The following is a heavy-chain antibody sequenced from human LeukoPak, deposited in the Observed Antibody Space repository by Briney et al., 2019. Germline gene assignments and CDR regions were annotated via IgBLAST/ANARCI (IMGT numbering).Heavy chain of an antibody. CDR1: GFAFSSLS. CDR2: IGASADNK. D-gene: IGHD6-19*01. Sequence: PGGSLRLSCVASGFAFSSLSMSWVRQAPGKGLKWFSDIGASADNKHHAASVKGRFILLKDYTKYTVIPQMNCLTLVDPAVYYCTTGAASSGWLSHDHWGQGTLVTVSS. V-gene: IGHV3-23*01. CDR3: TTGAASSGWLSHDH. J-gene: IGHJ4*02.